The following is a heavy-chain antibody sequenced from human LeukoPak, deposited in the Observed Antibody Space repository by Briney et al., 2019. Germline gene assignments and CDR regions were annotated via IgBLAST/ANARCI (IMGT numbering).Heavy chain of an antibody. J-gene: IGHJ4*02. CDR2: ITPIFGTA. CDR3: ARRGADYDSSGYSDYYFDY. Sequence: ASVKVSCKASGGTFSSYAISWVRQAPGQGLEWMGGITPIFGTANYAQKFQGRVTITADESTSTAYMELSSLRSEDTAVYYCARRGADYDSSGYSDYYFDYWGQGTLVTVSS. CDR1: GGTFSSYA. V-gene: IGHV1-69*13. D-gene: IGHD3-22*01.